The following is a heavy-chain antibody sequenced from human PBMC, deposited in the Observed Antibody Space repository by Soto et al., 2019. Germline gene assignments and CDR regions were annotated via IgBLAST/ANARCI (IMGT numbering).Heavy chain of an antibody. Sequence: GESLKISCQGSGYSFTSYWIGWVRQMPCKGLEWMGIIYPGDSDTRYSPSFQGQVTISADKSISTAYLQWSSLKASDTAMYYCARQTDYGGNGYYYYGMDVWGQGTTVTVSS. D-gene: IGHD4-17*01. CDR2: IYPGDSDT. J-gene: IGHJ6*02. CDR1: GYSFTSYW. CDR3: ARQTDYGGNGYYYYGMDV. V-gene: IGHV5-51*01.